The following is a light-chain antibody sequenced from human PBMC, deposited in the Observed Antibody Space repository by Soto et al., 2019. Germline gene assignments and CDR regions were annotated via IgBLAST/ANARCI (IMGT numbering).Light chain of an antibody. CDR2: GAS. V-gene: IGKV3-15*01. J-gene: IGKJ1*01. Sequence: EIVMTQSPATLSVSPGERATLSCRASQSVSRNLAWYQQKPGQAPRLLIYGASTRATGIPARCSGSGSGTEFTLTISSLQSEDFAVYYCHQYNIWPPRTFGLLTKVEI. CDR3: HQYNIWPPRT. CDR1: QSVSRN.